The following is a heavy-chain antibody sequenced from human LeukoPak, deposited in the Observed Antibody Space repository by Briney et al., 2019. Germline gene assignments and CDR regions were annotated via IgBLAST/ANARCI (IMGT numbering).Heavy chain of an antibody. CDR3: AKDFGGRTYYYGSGSYYNDYYGMDV. J-gene: IGHJ6*02. CDR1: GFTVSSNY. Sequence: GGSLRLSCAASGFTVSSNYMSWVRQAAGKGLEWVAVISYDGSNKYYADSVKGRFTISRDNSKNTLYLQMNSLRAEDTAVYYCAKDFGGRTYYYGSGSYYNDYYGMDVWGQGTTVTVSS. D-gene: IGHD3-10*01. CDR2: ISYDGSNK. V-gene: IGHV3-30*18.